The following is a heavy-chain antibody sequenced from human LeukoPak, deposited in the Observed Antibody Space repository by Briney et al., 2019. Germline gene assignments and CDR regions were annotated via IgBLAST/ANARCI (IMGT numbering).Heavy chain of an antibody. Sequence: SETLSLTCAVYGGCFSGYYWSWIRQPPGKGLEWIGEINHSGSTNYNPSLKSRVTISVDTSKNQFSLKLSSVTAADTAVYYCARVGTDYWGQGTLVTVSS. CDR2: INHSGST. J-gene: IGHJ4*02. V-gene: IGHV4-34*01. D-gene: IGHD7-27*01. CDR1: GGCFSGYY. CDR3: ARVGTDY.